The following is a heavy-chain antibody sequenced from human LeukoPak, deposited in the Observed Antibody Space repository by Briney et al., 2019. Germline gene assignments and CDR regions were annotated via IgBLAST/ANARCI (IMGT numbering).Heavy chain of an antibody. D-gene: IGHD3-22*01. Sequence: SETLSLTCTVSGGSISSYYWSWIRQPPGKGLEWIGYIYYSGSTNYNPSLRSRGTISVDTSKDQFSLKLSSVTAADTAVYYCARRLYYYDSSGYYYYYMDVWGKGTTVTVSS. J-gene: IGHJ6*03. V-gene: IGHV4-59*01. CDR3: ARRLYYYDSSGYYYYYMDV. CDR1: GGSISSYY. CDR2: IYYSGST.